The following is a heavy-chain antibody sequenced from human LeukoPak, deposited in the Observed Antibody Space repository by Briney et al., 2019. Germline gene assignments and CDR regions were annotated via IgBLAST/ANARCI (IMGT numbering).Heavy chain of an antibody. Sequence: ASVKVSCKASGGTFSSYAISWVRQAPGQGLEWMGGIIPIFGTANYAQKFQGRVTITADESTSTAYMELSSLRSEDTAVYYCARAFWCGYGDYYYYMDVWGKGTTVTVSS. CDR2: IIPIFGTA. CDR3: ARAFWCGYGDYYYYMDV. D-gene: IGHD3-3*01. V-gene: IGHV1-69*13. J-gene: IGHJ6*03. CDR1: GGTFSSYA.